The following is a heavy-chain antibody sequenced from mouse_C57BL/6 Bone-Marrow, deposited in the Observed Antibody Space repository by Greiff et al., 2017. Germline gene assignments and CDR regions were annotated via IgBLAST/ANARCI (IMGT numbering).Heavy chain of an antibody. D-gene: IGHD2-2*01. CDR1: GYAFTNYL. J-gene: IGHJ1*03. V-gene: IGHV1-54*01. CDR2: INPGSGGT. Sequence: QVQLQQSGAELVRPGTSVKVSCKASGYAFTNYLIEWVKQRPGQGLEWIGVINPGSGGTNYNEKFKGKATLTADKSSSTAYMQLSSLTSEDSAVYVCARSSMVSFPCWYFDVWGTGTTVTVSS. CDR3: ARSSMVSFPCWYFDV.